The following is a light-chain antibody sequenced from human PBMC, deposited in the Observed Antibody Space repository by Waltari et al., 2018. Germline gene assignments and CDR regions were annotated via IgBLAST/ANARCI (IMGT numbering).Light chain of an antibody. J-gene: IGKJ3*01. CDR1: QGISSY. V-gene: IGKV1-9*01. CDR2: AAS. Sequence: IQLTQSPSSLSASVGDRVTITGRASQGISSYLAWYQQKPGKAPKLLIYAASTLQSGVPSRFSGSGSGTDFTLTISSLQPEDFATYYCQQLNSYPPTFGPGTKVDIK. CDR3: QQLNSYPPT.